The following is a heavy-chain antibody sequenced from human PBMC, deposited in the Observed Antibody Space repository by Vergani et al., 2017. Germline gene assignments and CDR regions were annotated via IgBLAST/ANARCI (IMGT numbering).Heavy chain of an antibody. CDR2: ISYDGSNK. D-gene: IGHD2-2*01. V-gene: IGHV3-30*02. CDR3: AKVRDANQLPHY. Sequence: VQLVESGGGVVQPGGSLRLSCAASGFTFSDYAMHWVRQAPGKGLEWVAFISYDGSNKYYADSVKGRFTISRDNSKNTLYLQMNSLRTEDTAVYFCAKVRDANQLPHYWSQGTLVTVSS. J-gene: IGHJ4*02. CDR1: GFTFSDYA.